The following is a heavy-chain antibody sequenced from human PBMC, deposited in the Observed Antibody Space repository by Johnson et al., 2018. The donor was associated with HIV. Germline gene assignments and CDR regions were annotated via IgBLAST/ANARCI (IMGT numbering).Heavy chain of an antibody. D-gene: IGHD1-26*01. CDR2: ISYDGSNK. V-gene: IGHV3-30*03. CDR1: GFTFSSSG. J-gene: IGHJ3*02. CDR3: ARTGRWELLPDAFDI. Sequence: QVQLVESGGGVVQPGRSLRLSCAASGFTFSSSGMHWVRQAPGKGLEWVAVISYDGSNKYYADSVKGRFTISRDNSKNTLHLQMNSLRTEDMAVYYCARTGRWELLPDAFDIWGQGTMVTVSS.